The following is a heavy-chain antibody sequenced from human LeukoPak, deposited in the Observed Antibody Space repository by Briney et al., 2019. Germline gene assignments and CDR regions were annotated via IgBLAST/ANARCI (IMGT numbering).Heavy chain of an antibody. V-gene: IGHV3-21*01. Sequence: AGGSLRLSCAASGFTFSSYEMNWVRQAPGKGLEWVSSITSSGRYIYYADSVKGRFTISRDNAENSLYLQMDSLTAEDTAVYYCTRKGSQWDFLVDYWGQGTRVTVSP. CDR3: TRKGSQWDFLVDY. J-gene: IGHJ4*02. CDR1: GFTFSSYE. CDR2: ITSSGRYI. D-gene: IGHD2/OR15-2a*01.